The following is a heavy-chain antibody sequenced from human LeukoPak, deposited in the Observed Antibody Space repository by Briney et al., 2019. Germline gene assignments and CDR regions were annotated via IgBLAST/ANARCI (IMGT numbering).Heavy chain of an antibody. CDR3: ARGDMIVVVTQGWLEDY. D-gene: IGHD3-22*01. Sequence: ASVKVSCKASGYTFTGYYMHWVRQAPGQGLEWMGWINPNSGGTNFAQKFQGRVTMTRDTSISTAYMELSRLRSDDTAVYYCARGDMIVVVTQGWLEDYWGQGTLVTVSS. CDR2: INPNSGGT. J-gene: IGHJ4*02. CDR1: GYTFTGYY. V-gene: IGHV1-2*02.